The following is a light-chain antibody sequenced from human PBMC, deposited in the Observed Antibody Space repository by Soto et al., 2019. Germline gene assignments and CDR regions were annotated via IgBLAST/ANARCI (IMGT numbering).Light chain of an antibody. CDR1: QGISTY. CDR3: QQLNSDWYA. J-gene: IGKJ2*01. CDR2: GAS. V-gene: IGKV1-9*01. Sequence: DIQLTQSPSFLSASAGDRVTITCRASQGISTYLAWYLQRPGKAPKLLIYGASTLQSGVPSRFSGSGSGTEFTLTISSLQPEDFGTYYCQQLNSDWYAFGQGTKLEIK.